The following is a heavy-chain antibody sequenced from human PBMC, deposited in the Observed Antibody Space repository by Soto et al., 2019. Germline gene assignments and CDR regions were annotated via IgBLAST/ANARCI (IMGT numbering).Heavy chain of an antibody. D-gene: IGHD6-19*01. Sequence: PGGSLRLSCAAFGFSLSNAWMDWVRQAPGKGLEWVGRIKSKPDGGTTDNAAPVKGRFAISRDDSKNRLYLQLNSLKTEDTAVYYCATEMRLSSGYYGAFAIWGQGTMVTVS. CDR3: ATEMRLSSGYYGAFAI. J-gene: IGHJ3*02. V-gene: IGHV3-15*01. CDR2: IKSKPDGGTT. CDR1: GFSLSNAW.